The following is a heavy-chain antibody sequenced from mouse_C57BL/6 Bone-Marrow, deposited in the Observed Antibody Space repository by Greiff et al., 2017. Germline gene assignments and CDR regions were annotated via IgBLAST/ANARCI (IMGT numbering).Heavy chain of an antibody. D-gene: IGHD2-4*01. J-gene: IGHJ1*03. CDR3: ALDYDYHRYFDV. CDR1: GFTFSDYG. Sequence: EVQLVESGGGLVKPGGSLKLSCAASGFTFSDYGMHWVRQAPEKGLEWVAYISSGSSTIYYADTVKGRFTISRDNAKNTLFLQMTSLRSEDTAMYYCALDYDYHRYFDVWGTGTTVTVSS. V-gene: IGHV5-17*01. CDR2: ISSGSSTI.